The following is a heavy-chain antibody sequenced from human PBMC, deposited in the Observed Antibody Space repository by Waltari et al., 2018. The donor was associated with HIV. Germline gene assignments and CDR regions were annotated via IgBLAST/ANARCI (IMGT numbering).Heavy chain of an antibody. CDR3: AREEGNYYDSSGIFDI. J-gene: IGHJ3*02. CDR1: GFTFSSYR. CDR2: ISSSISYI. Sequence: EVQLVESGGGLVKPGGSLRLSCAASGFTFSSYRMNWVREAPGKGVECVASISSSISYIYYADAVKGRFTISRDNAKNSLYLQMNSLRAEDTAVYYCAREEGNYYDSSGIFDIWGQGTMVTVSS. D-gene: IGHD3-22*01. V-gene: IGHV3-21*01.